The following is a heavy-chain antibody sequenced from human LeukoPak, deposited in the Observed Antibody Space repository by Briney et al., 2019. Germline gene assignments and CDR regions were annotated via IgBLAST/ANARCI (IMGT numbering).Heavy chain of an antibody. D-gene: IGHD6-13*01. CDR1: GGSITGYY. CDR3: ARHEISSSWYPAFLDY. V-gene: IGHV4-59*01. J-gene: IGHJ4*02. Sequence: PSETLSLTCTVSGGSITGYYWSWIRQPPGKGLEWIGYVFYSGGTLYNPSLQSRVTISVDTSKNQFSLKLSSVTAADTAVYYCARHEISSSWYPAFLDYWGQGTLVTVSS. CDR2: VFYSGGT.